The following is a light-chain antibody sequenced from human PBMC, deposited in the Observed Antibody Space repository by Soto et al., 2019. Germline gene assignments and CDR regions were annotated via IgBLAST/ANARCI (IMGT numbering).Light chain of an antibody. CDR1: QSVSNN. CDR3: QQYNNWPRT. V-gene: IGKV3-15*01. CDR2: GAS. Sequence: EIVMTQSPATLSESPGERATLSCRASQSVSNNLAWYQQKPGQAPRLLIYGASTRATGIPARFSGSGSGTKFTLTISSLQSEDFAVYYCQQYNNWPRTFGQGTKVEIK. J-gene: IGKJ1*01.